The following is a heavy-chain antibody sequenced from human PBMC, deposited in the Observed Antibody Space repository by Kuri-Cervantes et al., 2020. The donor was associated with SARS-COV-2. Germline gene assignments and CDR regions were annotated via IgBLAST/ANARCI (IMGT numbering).Heavy chain of an antibody. CDR3: ATDGVSGSLSLDF. V-gene: IGHV1-69*02. CDR2: IMPALGMP. Sequence: KISCKASGGTFSTAIISWVRQGPGQGLEWMGGIMPALGMPNYAQKFRDRVTITTDTSTATAFLELSGLKSEDTALYYCATDGVSGSLSLDFWGQGTLVTVSS. CDR1: GGTFSTAI. J-gene: IGHJ4*02. D-gene: IGHD6-19*01.